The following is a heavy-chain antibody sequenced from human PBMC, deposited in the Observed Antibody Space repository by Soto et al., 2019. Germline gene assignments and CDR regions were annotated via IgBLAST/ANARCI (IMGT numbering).Heavy chain of an antibody. CDR2: IRNKANSYAT. V-gene: IGHV3-72*01. D-gene: IGHD2-15*01. J-gene: IGHJ5*02. CDR1: GFTFSDHY. Sequence: EMQLVESGGGLVQPGGSLRLSCAASGFTFSDHYMDWVRQAPGKGLEWVGRIRNKANSYATEYAASVKGRFTISRDDSKNSLYLQMNSLRTEDTAVYYCARVPLVACAAGPRRWFAPWGQGTLVTVSS. CDR3: ARVPLVACAAGPRRWFAP.